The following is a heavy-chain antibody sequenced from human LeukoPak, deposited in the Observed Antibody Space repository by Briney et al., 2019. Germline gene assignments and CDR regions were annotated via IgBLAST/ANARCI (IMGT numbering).Heavy chain of an antibody. CDR3: ARVHGITIFGVVIRNKYYFDY. V-gene: IGHV3-7*01. D-gene: IGHD3-3*01. J-gene: IGHJ4*02. Sequence: GGSLRLSCAASGFTFSSYWMSWVRQAPGKGLEWVANIKQDGSEKYYVDSVKGRFTISRDNAKNSLYLQMNSLRAEDTAVYYCARVHGITIFGVVIRNKYYFDYWGQGTLVTVSS. CDR2: IKQDGSEK. CDR1: GFTFSSYW.